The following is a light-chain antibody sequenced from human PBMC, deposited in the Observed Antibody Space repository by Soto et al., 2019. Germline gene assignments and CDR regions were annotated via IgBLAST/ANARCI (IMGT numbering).Light chain of an antibody. J-gene: IGLJ1*01. V-gene: IGLV2-14*01. CDR3: SSYTSSSYYV. CDR1: SGDVGGYNY. Sequence: QSALTQPASVSGSPGQSITISCTGTSGDVGGYNYVSWYQQHPGKAPKLMIYEVSNRPSGVSNRFSGSKSGNTASLTISGLQAEDEAHYYCSSYTSSSYYVLGNGTKVTV. CDR2: EVS.